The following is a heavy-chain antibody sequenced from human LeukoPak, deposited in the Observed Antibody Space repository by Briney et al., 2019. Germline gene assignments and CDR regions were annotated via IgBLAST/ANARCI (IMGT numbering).Heavy chain of an antibody. D-gene: IGHD3-22*01. CDR3: ARDGDYDSSGYEQTPEQDY. CDR2: IVVGSGNT. J-gene: IGHJ4*02. V-gene: IGHV1-58*02. CDR1: GFTFTSSA. Sequence: SVKVSCKASGFTFTSSAMQWVRQARGQRLEWIGWIVVGSGNTNYAQKFQERVTITRDMSTSTAYMELSSLRSEDTAVYYCARDGDYDSSGYEQTPEQDYWGQGTLVTVSS.